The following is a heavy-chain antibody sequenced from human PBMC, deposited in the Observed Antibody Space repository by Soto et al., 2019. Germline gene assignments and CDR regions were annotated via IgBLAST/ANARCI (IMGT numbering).Heavy chain of an antibody. CDR1: GFTFSSYS. J-gene: IGHJ4*02. V-gene: IGHV3-48*01. CDR3: ARENSSGWYWDFDY. D-gene: IGHD6-19*01. CDR2: ISSSSSTI. Sequence: GGSLRLSCAASGFTFSSYSMNWVRQAPGKGLEWVSYISSSSSTIYYADSVKGRFTISRDNAKNSLYLQMNSLRAEDTAVYYCARENSSGWYWDFDYWGQGTLVTVSS.